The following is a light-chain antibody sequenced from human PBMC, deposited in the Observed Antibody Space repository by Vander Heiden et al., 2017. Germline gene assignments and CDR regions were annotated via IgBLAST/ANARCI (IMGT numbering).Light chain of an antibody. CDR1: SSNVGSNN. Sequence: QSVLTQAPPASGTPGQRVTISCSGSSSNVGSNNVYWYQQLPGTAPKLIIYRNNQRLSGVPDRFSGSKSGTSASLAIYGLQSEDEADYYCAAWDDSLSGFWMFGGGTKVTVL. J-gene: IGLJ3*02. CDR2: RNN. CDR3: AAWDDSLSGFWM. V-gene: IGLV1-47*01.